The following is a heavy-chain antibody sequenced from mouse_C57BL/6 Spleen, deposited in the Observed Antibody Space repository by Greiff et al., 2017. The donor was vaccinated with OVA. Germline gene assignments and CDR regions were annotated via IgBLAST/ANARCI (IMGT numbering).Heavy chain of an antibody. J-gene: IGHJ1*03. Sequence: QVQLQQPGAELVRPGTSVKLSCKASGYTFTSYWMHWVKQRPGQGLEWIGVIDPSDSYTNYNQKFKGKATLTLDTSSSTAYLQLSSLTSEDSAVYYCARAGGYWYFDVWGTGTTVTVSS. CDR3: ARAGGYWYFDV. CDR1: GYTFTSYW. CDR2: IDPSDSYT. V-gene: IGHV1-59*01.